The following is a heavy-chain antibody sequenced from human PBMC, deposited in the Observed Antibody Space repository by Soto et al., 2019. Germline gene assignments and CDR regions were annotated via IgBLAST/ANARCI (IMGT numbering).Heavy chain of an antibody. Sequence: ASVKVSCKASGYTFTGYYMHWVRQAPGQGLEWMGWINPNSGGTNYAQKFQGWATMTRDTSISTAYMELSRLRSDDTAVYYCARDRGSSGLYYYGMDVWGQGTTVTVSS. V-gene: IGHV1-2*04. CDR2: INPNSGGT. D-gene: IGHD6-19*01. J-gene: IGHJ6*02. CDR1: GYTFTGYY. CDR3: ARDRGSSGLYYYGMDV.